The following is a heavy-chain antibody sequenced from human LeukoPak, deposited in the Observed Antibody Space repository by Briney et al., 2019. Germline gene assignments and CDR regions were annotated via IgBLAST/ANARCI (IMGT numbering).Heavy chain of an antibody. CDR3: ARGPPGEYSNFYYMDV. Sequence: ASVKVSCKASGNTFTSYFMHWVRQAPGQGLEWMGIINPSGGSPNYAQKFLGRVTMTRDMSTSTVYMELSSLRSEDTAVYYCARGPPGEYSNFYYMDVWGKGTTVTVSS. CDR2: INPSGGSP. CDR1: GNTFTSYF. D-gene: IGHD2/OR15-2a*01. V-gene: IGHV1-46*01. J-gene: IGHJ6*03.